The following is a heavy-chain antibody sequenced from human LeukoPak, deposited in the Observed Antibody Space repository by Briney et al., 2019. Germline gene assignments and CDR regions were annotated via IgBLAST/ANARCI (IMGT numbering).Heavy chain of an antibody. D-gene: IGHD4-17*01. Sequence: SETLSLTCAVYGGSFCGYYWSWIRQPPGKGLEWIGEINHSGSTNYNPSLKSRVTISVDTSKNQFSLKLSSVTAADTAVYSCARGRYGDYERYFDYWGQGTLVTVSS. CDR1: GGSFCGYY. CDR3: ARGRYGDYERYFDY. J-gene: IGHJ4*02. V-gene: IGHV4-34*01. CDR2: INHSGST.